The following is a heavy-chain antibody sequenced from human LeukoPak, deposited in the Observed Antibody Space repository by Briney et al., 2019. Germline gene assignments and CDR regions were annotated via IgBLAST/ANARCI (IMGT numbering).Heavy chain of an antibody. CDR2: IYSSGTT. Sequence: SETLSLTCTVSGGSISSHYWSWIRQPAGKGLEWFGRIYSSGTTNYNPSLKSRVTMSVDTSKNQFSLKLSSVTAADTAVYYCARASYYGNRHFDLWGRGTLVTVSS. CDR1: GGSISSHY. D-gene: IGHD3-10*01. CDR3: ARASYYGNRHFDL. V-gene: IGHV4-4*07. J-gene: IGHJ2*01.